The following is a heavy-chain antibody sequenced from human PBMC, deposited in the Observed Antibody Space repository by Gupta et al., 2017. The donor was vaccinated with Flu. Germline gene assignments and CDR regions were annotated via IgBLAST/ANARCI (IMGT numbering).Heavy chain of an antibody. CDR2: IWYDGSNK. CDR1: GFTFSSYG. V-gene: IGHV3-33*01. CDR3: ARDDHIREYFDY. D-gene: IGHD2-21*01. Sequence: QVQLVESGGGVVQPGRSLRLSCAASGFTFSSYGMHWVRQAPGKGLEWVAVIWYDGSNKYYADSVKGRFTISRDNSKNTLYLQMNSLRAEDTAVYYCARDDHIREYFDYWGQGTLVTVSS. J-gene: IGHJ4*02.